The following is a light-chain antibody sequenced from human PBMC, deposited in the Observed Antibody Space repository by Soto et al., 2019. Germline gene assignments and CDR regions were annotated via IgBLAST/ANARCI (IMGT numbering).Light chain of an antibody. V-gene: IGKV3-15*01. J-gene: IGKJ2*01. CDR2: GAS. CDR1: QSVSSN. CDR3: QQYNNWPPVT. Sequence: EIVMTQSPDTLSGSPGERATLSCRASQSVSSNLAWYQQKPGQAPRLLIYGASTRATGIPARFSGSGSGTEFTLTISSLQSEDFAVYYCQQYNNWPPVTFGQGTKLEIK.